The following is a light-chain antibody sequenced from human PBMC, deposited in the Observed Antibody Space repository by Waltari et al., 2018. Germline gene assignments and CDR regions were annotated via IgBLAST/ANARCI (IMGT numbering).Light chain of an antibody. V-gene: IGLV2-23*02. J-gene: IGLJ1*01. CDR1: SSDVGSYHL. Sequence: QSALTQPASVSGSPGQSITISCTGTSSDVGSYHLVSWYQQHPGKAPKLMIYEVSKRPSGVSNRFSGSKSGNTASLTISALQAEDEADYYCCSYAGSSTFYVFGTGTKVTVL. CDR2: EVS. CDR3: CSYAGSSTFYV.